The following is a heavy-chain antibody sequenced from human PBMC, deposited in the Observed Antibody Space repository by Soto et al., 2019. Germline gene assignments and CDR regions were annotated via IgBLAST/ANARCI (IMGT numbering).Heavy chain of an antibody. D-gene: IGHD6-13*01. V-gene: IGHV6-1*01. CDR2: TYYRSKWYN. CDR1: GYSVSRNSAA. J-gene: IGHJ5*02. CDR3: ARVGRHIAAAGIFYWFDP. Sequence: PSQTLSLTCAISGYSVSRNSAAWNWIRQSPSRGLEWLGRTYYRSKWYNDYAVSVKSRITINPDTSKNQFSLQLNSVTPEDTAVYYCARVGRHIAAAGIFYWFDPWGQGTLVTVSS.